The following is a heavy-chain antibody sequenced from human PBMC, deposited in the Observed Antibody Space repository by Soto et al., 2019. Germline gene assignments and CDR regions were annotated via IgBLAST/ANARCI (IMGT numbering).Heavy chain of an antibody. Sequence: SQTLSLTCEISGDSVSSSSAAWNWIRQSPSRGLEWLGRTYYRSKWIHEYTVSMESRITINPDTSKNQFSLHIYSVTPEDTAVYYCAGVVWFRGMDVWGQGPPVTVYS. CDR2: TYYRSKWIH. V-gene: IGHV6-1*01. CDR1: GDSVSSSSAA. J-gene: IGHJ6*02. CDR3: AGVVWFRGMDV. D-gene: IGHD3-16*01.